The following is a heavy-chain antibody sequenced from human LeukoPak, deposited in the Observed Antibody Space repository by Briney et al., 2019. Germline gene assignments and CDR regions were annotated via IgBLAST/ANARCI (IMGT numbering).Heavy chain of an antibody. D-gene: IGHD3-16*01. V-gene: IGHV4-31*03. J-gene: IGHJ4*02. CDR1: GGSISSADY. CDR3: ARQYPAARYYFDY. Sequence: SQTLSPTCTVSGGSISSADYWSWIRQHPGKGLEWIGYIFYSGSTFYNPSLKSRVTISIDTSKNQFSLRLSSVTAADTAVYYCARQYPAARYYFDYWGQGTLVTVSS. CDR2: IFYSGST.